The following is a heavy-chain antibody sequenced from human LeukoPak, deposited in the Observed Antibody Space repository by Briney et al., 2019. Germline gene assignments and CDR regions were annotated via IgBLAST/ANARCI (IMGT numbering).Heavy chain of an antibody. CDR3: AKDRDIVVVVAATPYDY. CDR1: GFTFSSYA. V-gene: IGHV3-23*01. J-gene: IGHJ4*02. Sequence: PGGSLRLSCAASGFTFSSYAMSWVRQAPGKGLEWVSAISGSGGSTYYADSVKGRFTISRDNSKNTLYLQMNSLRAEDTAVYYGAKDRDIVVVVAATPYDYWGQGTLVTVSS. CDR2: ISGSGGST. D-gene: IGHD2-15*01.